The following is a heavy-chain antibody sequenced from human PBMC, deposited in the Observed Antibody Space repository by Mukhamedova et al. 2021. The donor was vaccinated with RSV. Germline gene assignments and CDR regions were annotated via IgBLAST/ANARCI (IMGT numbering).Heavy chain of an antibody. Sequence: GKGLEWVSIIKSSGVTDYADSVKGRFTISRDNSKNTVYLQMNSLRAEDTAVYYCARDLAGESYSYVTFDLWGQGTLVTVSS. CDR2: IKSSGVT. V-gene: IGHV3-53*05. J-gene: IGHJ4*02. D-gene: IGHD5-18*01. CDR3: ARDLAGESYSYVTFDL.